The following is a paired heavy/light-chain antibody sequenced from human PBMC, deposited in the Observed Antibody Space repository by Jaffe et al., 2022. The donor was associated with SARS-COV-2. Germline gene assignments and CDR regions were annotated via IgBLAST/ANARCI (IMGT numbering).Light chain of an antibody. Sequence: QSALTQPASVSGSPGQSITISCTGASSDISGFNYVSWYQQHPGKAPKLIIYDVAYRPSGVSNRFSGSKSGNTASLTISGLQAEDEAVYYCSSYTTITTRVFGGGTKVTVL. CDR3: SSYTTITTRV. CDR1: SSDISGFNY. CDR2: DVA. V-gene: IGLV2-14*01. J-gene: IGLJ3*02.
Heavy chain of an antibody. D-gene: IGHD3-9*01. V-gene: IGHV7-4-1*02. CDR3: ARQSPRDLLAGYHSLGY. J-gene: IGHJ4*02. CDR1: GYSFSGYV. Sequence: QVQLVQSGSELKKPGASVKVSCKASGYSFSGYVMNWVRQAPGQGLEWMGWINTITGNPTYAQGFTGRFVFSLDTSLSTAYLEISSLKAEDTAVYYCARQSPRDLLAGYHSLGYWGQGTLVTVSS. CDR2: INTITGNP.